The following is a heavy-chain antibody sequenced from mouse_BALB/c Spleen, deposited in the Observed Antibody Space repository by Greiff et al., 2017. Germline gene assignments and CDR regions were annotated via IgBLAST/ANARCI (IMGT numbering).Heavy chain of an antibody. Sequence: EVKLMESGGGLVKPGGSLKLSCAASGFTFSSYAMSWVRQTPEKRLEWVASISSGGSTYYPDSVKGRFTISRDNARNILYLQMSSLRSEDTAMYYCASAGYYGSSYVDFDYWGQGTTLTVSS. J-gene: IGHJ2*01. V-gene: IGHV5-6-5*01. CDR3: ASAGYYGSSYVDFDY. CDR1: GFTFSSYA. D-gene: IGHD1-1*01. CDR2: ISSGGST.